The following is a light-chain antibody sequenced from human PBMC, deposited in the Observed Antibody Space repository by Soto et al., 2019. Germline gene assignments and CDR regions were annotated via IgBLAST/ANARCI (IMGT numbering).Light chain of an antibody. V-gene: IGKV1-39*01. CDR3: QQSSSTPLT. CDR1: QSISTY. J-gene: IGKJ3*01. Sequence: DIQMTKSPSSLSASVGDSVTITCRTSQSISTYLNWYQQQPGKAPKLLIYAASSLQSGVPSRFRGSGSGTDFTLTISSLQPEDFATYYCQQSSSTPLTFGPGTTVDIK. CDR2: AAS.